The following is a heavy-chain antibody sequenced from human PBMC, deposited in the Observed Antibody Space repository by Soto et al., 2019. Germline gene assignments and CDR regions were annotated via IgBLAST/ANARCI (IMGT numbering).Heavy chain of an antibody. CDR1: GFIFSSYA. CDR2: ISGSGGST. CDR3: AKNPGYYYDSTGYHFDY. D-gene: IGHD3-22*01. Sequence: GGSLRLSCAASGFIFSSYAMSWVRQAPGKGLEWVSGISGSGGSTYYPDSVKGRFTISRDNSKNTLYLQMNSLRAEDTAVYYCAKNPGYYYDSTGYHFDYWGQGTLVTVSS. V-gene: IGHV3-23*01. J-gene: IGHJ4*02.